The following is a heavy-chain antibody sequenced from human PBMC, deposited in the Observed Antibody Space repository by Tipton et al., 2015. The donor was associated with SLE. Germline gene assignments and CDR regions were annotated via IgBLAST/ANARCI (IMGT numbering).Heavy chain of an antibody. CDR1: GYTFTGYY. V-gene: IGHV1-2*02. CDR3: ARSLGDIVVVPAALLDY. J-gene: IGHJ4*02. Sequence: QSGAEVKKPGASVKVSCKASGYTFTGYYMHWVRQAPGQGLEWMGWINPNSGGTNYAQKFQGRVTMTRDTSISTAYMELSRLRSDDTAVYYCARSLGDIVVVPAALLDYWGQGTLFTVSS. CDR2: INPNSGGT. D-gene: IGHD2-2*01.